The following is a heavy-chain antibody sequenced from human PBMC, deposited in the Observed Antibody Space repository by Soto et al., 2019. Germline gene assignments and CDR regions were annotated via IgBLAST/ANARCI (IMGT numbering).Heavy chain of an antibody. V-gene: IGHV3-74*01. CDR3: ARDGPAAAQKSDV. J-gene: IGHJ6*02. CDR2: INSDGSST. Sequence: GGSLRLSCAASGFTFSSYWMHWVRQAPGKGLVWVSRINSDGSSTSYAASVKGRFTISRDNAKNTLYLQMNSLRAEDTAVYYCARDGPAAAQKSDVWGQGTTVTVSS. CDR1: GFTFSSYW. D-gene: IGHD6-13*01.